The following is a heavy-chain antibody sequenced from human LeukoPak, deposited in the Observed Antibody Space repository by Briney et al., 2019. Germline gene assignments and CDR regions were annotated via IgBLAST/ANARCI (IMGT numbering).Heavy chain of an antibody. Sequence: SETLSLTCTVSGGSISSSSYYWGWIRQPPGKGLEWIGSIYYSGSTYYNPSLKSRVTISVDTSKNQFSLKLSSVTAADTAVYYCARHLGAGYYYDSSGYFRWFDPWGQGTLVTVSS. CDR3: ARHLGAGYYYDSSGYFRWFDP. CDR1: GGSISSSSYY. D-gene: IGHD3-22*01. V-gene: IGHV4-39*01. CDR2: IYYSGST. J-gene: IGHJ5*02.